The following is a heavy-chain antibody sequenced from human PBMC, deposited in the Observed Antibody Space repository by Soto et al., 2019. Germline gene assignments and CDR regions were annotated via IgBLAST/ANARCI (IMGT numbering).Heavy chain of an antibody. V-gene: IGHV3-74*01. CDR3: VRDFR. J-gene: IGHJ1*01. CDR1: GFTFTNLW. CDR2: INGDGTIT. Sequence: EVQLVESGGGLVQPGGSLRLSCAASGFTFTNLWIYWVRQTPEKGLVWVAGINGDGTITAYADSVKGRFTISRDNAKSTLYLQMNSLTFEDTALYYCVRDFRWGQGTLVTVSS.